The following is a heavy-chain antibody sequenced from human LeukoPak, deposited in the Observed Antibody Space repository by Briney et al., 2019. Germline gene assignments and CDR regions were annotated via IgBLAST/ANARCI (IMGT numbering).Heavy chain of an antibody. CDR3: ANHGGLWFGEYIDY. J-gene: IGHJ4*03. CDR1: GFTFSSYA. V-gene: IGHV3-30-3*01. CDR2: ISYDGSNK. Sequence: GGSLRLSCAASGFTFSSYAMHWVRQAPGKGLGWVAVISYDGSNKYYADSVKGRFTISRDNSKNTLYLQKNSLRAADTAVYYCANHGGLWFGEYIDYWGQGTLVTGSS. D-gene: IGHD3-10*01.